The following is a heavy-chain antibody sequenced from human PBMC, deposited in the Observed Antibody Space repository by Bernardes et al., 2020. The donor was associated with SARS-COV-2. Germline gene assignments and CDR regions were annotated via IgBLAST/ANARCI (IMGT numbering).Heavy chain of an antibody. CDR2: IKRDGSET. CDR1: GFTFSSHA. Sequence: GGSLRLSCSASGFTFSSHAMQWVRQAPGKGLEWVANIKRDGSETYYVDSVKGRFTISRDNAKNLVFLQMNSLRAEDTAVFYCVRSAGMDVWGQGTMVTVSS. CDR3: VRSAGMDV. V-gene: IGHV3-7*03. J-gene: IGHJ6*02.